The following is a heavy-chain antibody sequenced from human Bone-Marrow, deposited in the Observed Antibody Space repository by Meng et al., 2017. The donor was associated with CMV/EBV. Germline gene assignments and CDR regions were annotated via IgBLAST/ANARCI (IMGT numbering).Heavy chain of an antibody. Sequence: SVKVSCKASGGTFSSYAISWVRQAPGQGLEWMGGIIPIFGTANYAQKFQGRVTITTDESTSTAYMELSSLRSEDTAVYYCAREAGDPSTPDTAEYFQHWGQGTLVTVSS. J-gene: IGHJ1*01. CDR1: GGTFSSYA. CDR2: IIPIFGTA. V-gene: IGHV1-69*05. D-gene: IGHD6-19*01. CDR3: AREAGDPSTPDTAEYFQH.